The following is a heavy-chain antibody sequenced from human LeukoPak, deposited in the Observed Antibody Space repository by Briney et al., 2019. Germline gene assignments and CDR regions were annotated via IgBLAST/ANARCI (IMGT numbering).Heavy chain of an antibody. V-gene: IGHV3-23*01. CDR3: ANILRGDYGMAV. Sequence: GGSLRLSCAASGFTFSSYAMSWVRQAPGKGLEWVSAISGSGGSTYYADSVKGRFTISRDNSKNTLYLQMDSLRAEDTAVYYCANILRGDYGMAVWGQGTTVAASS. CDR2: ISGSGGST. CDR1: GFTFSSYA. J-gene: IGHJ6*02.